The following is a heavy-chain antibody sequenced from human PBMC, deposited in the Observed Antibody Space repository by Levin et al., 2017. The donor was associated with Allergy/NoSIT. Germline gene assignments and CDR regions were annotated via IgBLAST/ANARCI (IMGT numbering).Heavy chain of an antibody. D-gene: IGHD6-19*01. V-gene: IGHV4-34*01. CDR2: INHSGST. CDR3: ARSLRTAVAGSYY. Sequence: SETLSLTCAVYGGSFSGYYWSWIRQPPGKGLEWIGEINHSGSTNYNPSLKSRVTISVDTSKNQFSLKLSSVTAADTAVYYCARSLRTAVAGSYYWGQGTLVTVSS. J-gene: IGHJ4*02. CDR1: GGSFSGYY.